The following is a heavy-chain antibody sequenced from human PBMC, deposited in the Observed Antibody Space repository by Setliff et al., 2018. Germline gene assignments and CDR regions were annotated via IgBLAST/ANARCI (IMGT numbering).Heavy chain of an antibody. J-gene: IGHJ6*03. CDR1: GYSFSTYA. CDR3: ARASRFATIIWKGDYYMDV. D-gene: IGHD3-22*01. V-gene: IGHV7-4-1*02. Sequence: ASVKVSCKSSGYSFSTYAMSWIRQAPGQGLEWMGWINTNTGNPSYAQGFTGRFVFSLDTSVSTAYLQISSLKPEDTAMYYCARASRFATIIWKGDYYMDVWGKGTTVTVSS. CDR2: INTNTGNP.